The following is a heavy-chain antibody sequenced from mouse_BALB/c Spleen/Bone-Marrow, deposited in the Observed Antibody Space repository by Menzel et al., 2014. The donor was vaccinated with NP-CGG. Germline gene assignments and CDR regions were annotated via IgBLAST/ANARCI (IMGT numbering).Heavy chain of an antibody. J-gene: IGHJ3*01. V-gene: IGHV14-3*02. CDR2: IDPANGNT. CDR1: GFNIXDTY. Sequence: VQLQQSGAELVKPGASVKLSCTASGFNIXDTYMHWVKQRPEQGLEWIGRIDPANGNTKYDPKFQGKATITADTSSNTAYLQLSSLTSEDTAVYYCARFAYWGQGTLVTVSA. CDR3: ARFAY.